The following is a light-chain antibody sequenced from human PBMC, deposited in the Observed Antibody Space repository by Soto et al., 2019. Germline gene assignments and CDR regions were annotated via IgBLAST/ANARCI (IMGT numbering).Light chain of an antibody. Sequence: QSVLTQPASVSGSPGQSSTISCTGTSSDVGGYNYVAWFQQHPGKAPKLMIYDVSNRPSGVSNRFSGSKSGNTASLTIAGLQAEDEADYYCSSYTSRSTPRVFGGGIKLTVL. CDR2: DVS. CDR3: SSYTSRSTPRV. J-gene: IGLJ3*02. V-gene: IGLV2-14*01. CDR1: SSDVGGYNY.